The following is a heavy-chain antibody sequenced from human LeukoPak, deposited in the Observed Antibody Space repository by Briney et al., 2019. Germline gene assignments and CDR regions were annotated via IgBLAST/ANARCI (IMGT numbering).Heavy chain of an antibody. CDR3: ARGAPSMHSSGWYYFDY. J-gene: IGHJ4*02. D-gene: IGHD6-19*01. V-gene: IGHV4-4*07. CDR2: IYTSGST. Sequence: SETLSLTCTVSGGSISSYYWSWIRQPAGKGLEWIGRIYTSGSTNYNPSLKSRVTMSVDTSKNQFSLKLSSVTAADTAVYYCARGAPSMHSSGWYYFDYWGQGTLVTVSS. CDR1: GGSISSYY.